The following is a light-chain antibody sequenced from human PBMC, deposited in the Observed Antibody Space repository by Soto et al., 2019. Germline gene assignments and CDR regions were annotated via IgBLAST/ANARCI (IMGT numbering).Light chain of an antibody. CDR1: QSISSC. V-gene: IGKV1-5*01. Sequence: DIALTQSPSTLSSSVGDRVTITCRASQSISSCLAWYQQKPGKAPKLLIYDASRWASGVPSRFSGSGAGTEFPLTISRLQPDDLATYCWQQYNSSSRTFGQGTKVEIK. CDR3: QQYNSSSRT. CDR2: DAS. J-gene: IGKJ1*01.